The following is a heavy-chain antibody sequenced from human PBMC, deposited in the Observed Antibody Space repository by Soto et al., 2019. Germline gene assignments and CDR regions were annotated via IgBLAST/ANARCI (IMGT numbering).Heavy chain of an antibody. Sequence: QLQLQESGPGLVKPSETLSLTCAVSGVSIHNSHSFWGWIRQSPGKGLEFIGSVYYSGGANYNPSLKSRVTTSVDTSKNQFSLRVNSVTAADTAVYYCGRVVEGATRHTDFDSWGQGTLVTVSS. CDR2: VYYSGGA. CDR3: GRVVEGATRHTDFDS. CDR1: GVSIHNSHSF. V-gene: IGHV4-39*01. J-gene: IGHJ5*01. D-gene: IGHD2-15*01.